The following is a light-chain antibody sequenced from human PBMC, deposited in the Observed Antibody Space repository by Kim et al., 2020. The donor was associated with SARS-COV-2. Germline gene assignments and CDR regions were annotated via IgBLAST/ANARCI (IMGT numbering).Light chain of an antibody. J-gene: IGKJ1*01. Sequence: ASVGDRVTITCRASQDINTWLGWYQQKPGKAPKLLIYGASNLQSGVPSRLSGSGSGTDFTLTISRLQPDDCATYYCQQANSFPPWTFGQGTKLEI. CDR1: QDINTW. CDR2: GAS. CDR3: QQANSFPPWT. V-gene: IGKV1-12*01.